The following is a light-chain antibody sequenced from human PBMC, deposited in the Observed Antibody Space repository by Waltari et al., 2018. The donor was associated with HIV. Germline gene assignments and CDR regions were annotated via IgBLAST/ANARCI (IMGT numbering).Light chain of an antibody. CDR2: GVS. J-gene: IGLJ2*01. CDR3: SAYTTYSPLAV. Sequence: SALTQPASVSGSPGQSITISCTGTSSDIGGYDYVSWYQQHPGKAPKLLIYGVSSRPSGVSNRFSGSRSGNTASLTISGLQADDEAHYYCSAYTTYSPLAVFGGGTKLTVL. V-gene: IGLV2-14*01. CDR1: SSDIGGYDY.